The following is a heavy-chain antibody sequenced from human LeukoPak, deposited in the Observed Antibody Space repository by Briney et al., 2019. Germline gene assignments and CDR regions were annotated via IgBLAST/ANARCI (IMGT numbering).Heavy chain of an antibody. V-gene: IGHV5-51*01. CDR3: ARRGARRTVDC. CDR2: IYPGDSDT. Sequence: GESLKTSCKGSGYSFTSYWIGWVRQTPRKGLERMGIIYPGDSDTRYSPSFQGQVTISADKSISTVYLQWSSLKASDTAMYSCARRGARRTVDCWGQGTLVTVSS. D-gene: IGHD3-16*01. J-gene: IGHJ4*02. CDR1: GYSFTSYW.